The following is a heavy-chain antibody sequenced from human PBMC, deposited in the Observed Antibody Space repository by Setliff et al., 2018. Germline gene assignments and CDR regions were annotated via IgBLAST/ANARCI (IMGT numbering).Heavy chain of an antibody. CDR1: GYTFTGYY. J-gene: IGHJ4*02. V-gene: IGHV1-2*04. D-gene: IGHD3-22*01. Sequence: ASVKVSCKASGYTFTGYYMHWVRQAPGQGLEWMGWINPNSGGTNYAQKFQGWVTMTRDTSISTAYMELSRLRSDDTAVYYCARDRDSSGYPYYFDYWGQGTLVTSPQ. CDR3: ARDRDSSGYPYYFDY. CDR2: INPNSGGT.